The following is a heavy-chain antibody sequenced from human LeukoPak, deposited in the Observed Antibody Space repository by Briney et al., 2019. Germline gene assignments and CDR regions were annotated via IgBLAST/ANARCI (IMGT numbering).Heavy chain of an antibody. CDR3: ASIDYYGSGSYLIY. D-gene: IGHD3-10*01. CDR1: GGSISSGGYS. J-gene: IGHJ4*02. Sequence: SETLSLTCAVSGGSISSGGYSWSWIRQPPGKGLEWIGYIYHSGSTYYNPSLKSRVTISVDTSKNQFSLKLSSVTAADTAVYYCASIDYYGSGSYLIYWGQGTLVTVSS. CDR2: IYHSGST. V-gene: IGHV4-30-2*01.